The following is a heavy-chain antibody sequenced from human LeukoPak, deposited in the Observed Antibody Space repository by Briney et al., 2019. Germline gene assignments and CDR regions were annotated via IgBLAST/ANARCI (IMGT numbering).Heavy chain of an antibody. V-gene: IGHV1-24*01. CDR2: FDPEDGET. J-gene: IGHJ5*02. Sequence: ASVKVSCKVSGYTLTELSIHWVRQAPGKGLEWMGGFDPEDGETIYAQKFQGRVTMTEDTSTDTAYMELSSLRSEDTAVYYCARDDNSGYYSGPWGQGTLVTVSS. CDR3: ARDDNSGYYSGP. CDR1: GYTLTELS. D-gene: IGHD3-22*01.